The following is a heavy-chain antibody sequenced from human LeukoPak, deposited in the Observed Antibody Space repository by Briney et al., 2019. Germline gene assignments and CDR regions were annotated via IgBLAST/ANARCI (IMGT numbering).Heavy chain of an antibody. J-gene: IGHJ4*02. CDR1: RVTFGSFD. CDR3: ARQIGVSIDY. D-gene: IGHD5/OR15-5a*01. Sequence: GGSLRLSCAASRVTFGSFDMHWVRQAPGKGLEWVTFIRFDGSNKYYADSVKGRFTISRDNSKNTLYLQMSSLRPEDTAVYYCARQIGVSIDYWGQGTLVTVSS. V-gene: IGHV3-30*02. CDR2: IRFDGSNK.